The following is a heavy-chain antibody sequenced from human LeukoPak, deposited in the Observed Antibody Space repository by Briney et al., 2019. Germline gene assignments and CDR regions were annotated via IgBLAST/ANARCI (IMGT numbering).Heavy chain of an antibody. J-gene: IGHJ4*02. D-gene: IGHD5-24*01. CDR3: ARHSQHSRDLGSARNFDY. CDR1: GDSISTYY. V-gene: IGHV4-59*08. CDR2: VSYSGST. Sequence: SETLSLTCTVSGDSISTYYWSWIRQPPGKGLEWIGYVSYSGSTNYNPSLKSRVTISLDTSKNLFSLRLSSVTAADTAVYYCARHSQHSRDLGSARNFDYWGQGTLVTVSS.